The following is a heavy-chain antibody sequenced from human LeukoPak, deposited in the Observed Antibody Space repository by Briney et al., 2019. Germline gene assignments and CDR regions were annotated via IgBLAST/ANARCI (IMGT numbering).Heavy chain of an antibody. J-gene: IGHJ4*02. CDR2: IYPGDSDT. CDR3: ARSSSSGYDPHYYFDY. V-gene: IGHV5-51*01. D-gene: IGHD5-12*01. Sequence: PGESLRISCKGSGYSFTSYWIGWVRQMPGKGLEWMGIIYPGDSDTRYSPSFQGQVTISADKSISTAYLQWSSLKASDTAMYYCARSSSSGYDPHYYFDYWGQGTLVTVSS. CDR1: GYSFTSYW.